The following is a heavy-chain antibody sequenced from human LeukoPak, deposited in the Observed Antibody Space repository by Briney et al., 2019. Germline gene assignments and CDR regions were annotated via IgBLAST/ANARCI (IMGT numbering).Heavy chain of an antibody. V-gene: IGHV1-18*01. CDR3: ARGDDSSGYDAFDI. CDR2: ISAYNGNT. D-gene: IGHD3-22*01. J-gene: IGHJ3*02. Sequence: ASVKVSCKASGYTFTRYGISWVRQAPGQGLEWMGWISAYNGNTNYAQKLQGRVTMTTDTSTSTAYMELRSLRSDDTAVYYCARGDDSSGYDAFDIWGQGTMVTVSS. CDR1: GYTFTRYG.